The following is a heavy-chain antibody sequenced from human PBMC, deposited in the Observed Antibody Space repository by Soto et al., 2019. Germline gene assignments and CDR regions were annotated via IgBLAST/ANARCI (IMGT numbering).Heavy chain of an antibody. CDR3: AELLRSLAVAGICWFDP. CDR1: GFTFSSYA. D-gene: IGHD6-19*01. J-gene: IGHJ5*02. Sequence: GGSLRLSCAASGFTFSSYAMSWVRQAPGKGLEWVSAISGSGGSTYYADSVKGRFTISRDNSKNTLYLQMNSLRAEDTAVYYCAELLRSLAVAGICWFDPWGQGTLVTVSS. CDR2: ISGSGGST. V-gene: IGHV3-23*01.